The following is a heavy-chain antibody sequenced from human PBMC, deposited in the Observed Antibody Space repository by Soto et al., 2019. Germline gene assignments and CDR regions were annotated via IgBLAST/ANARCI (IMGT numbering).Heavy chain of an antibody. CDR3: ASQWRDGYNLHAFDI. CDR1: GGSISSSSYY. V-gene: IGHV4-39*01. CDR2: IYYSGST. Sequence: QLQLQESGPGLVKPSETLSLTCTVSGGSISSSSYYWGWIRQPPGKGLEWIGSIYYSGSTYYNPSLKSRVTISVDTSKNQFSLKLSSVTAADTAVYYCASQWRDGYNLHAFDIWGQGTMVTVSS. J-gene: IGHJ3*02. D-gene: IGHD5-12*01.